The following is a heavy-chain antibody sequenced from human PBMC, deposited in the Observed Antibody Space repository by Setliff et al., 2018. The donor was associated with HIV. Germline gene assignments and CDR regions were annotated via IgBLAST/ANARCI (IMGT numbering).Heavy chain of an antibody. CDR2: IIPSGGST. J-gene: IGHJ4*02. Sequence: RASVKVSCKTSGYTFTDYFIHWVRQAPGQGLEWMGAIIPSGGSTGYAEKFQARVTLTRDTSTSTVYMELSGLREEDTAVYYCARDGASGSGYYWADYWGQGTLVTVSS. CDR1: GYTFTDYF. V-gene: IGHV1-46*01. D-gene: IGHD3-3*01. CDR3: ARDGASGSGYYWADY.